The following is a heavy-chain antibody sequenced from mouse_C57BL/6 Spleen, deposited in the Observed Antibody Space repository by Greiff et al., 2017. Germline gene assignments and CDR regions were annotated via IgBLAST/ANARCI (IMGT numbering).Heavy chain of an antibody. Sequence: VQLQQSGPGLVQPSQSLSITCTVSGFSLTSYGVHWVRQSPGKGLEWLGVIWRGGSTDYNAAFISRLSISKDNSKSQVFFKMNSLQADDTAIYYCARMGLEAYWGQGTLVTVSA. CDR1: GFSLTSYG. CDR2: IWRGGST. V-gene: IGHV2-2*01. J-gene: IGHJ3*01. CDR3: ARMGLEAY.